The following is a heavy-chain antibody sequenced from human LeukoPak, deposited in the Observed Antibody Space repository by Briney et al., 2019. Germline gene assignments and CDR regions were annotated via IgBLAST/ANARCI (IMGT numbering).Heavy chain of an antibody. CDR3: ARAINTVTTISRFDP. D-gene: IGHD4-17*01. V-gene: IGHV1-46*01. Sequence: ASVKVSCKASGYTFTSYYMHWVRQAPGQGLERMGIINPSGGSTSYAQKFQGRVTMTRDTSTSTVYMELSSLRSEDTAVYYCARAINTVTTISRFDPWGQGTLVTVSS. CDR2: INPSGGST. CDR1: GYTFTSYY. J-gene: IGHJ5*02.